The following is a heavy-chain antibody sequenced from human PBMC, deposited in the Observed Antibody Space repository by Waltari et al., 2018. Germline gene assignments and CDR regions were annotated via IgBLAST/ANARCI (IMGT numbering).Heavy chain of an antibody. V-gene: IGHV3-43*01. J-gene: IGHJ4*02. Sequence: EVQLVESGGVVVQPGGSLRLSCAASGFTFDDYTMHWVRQAPGKGRELVSLISLDGRSTVYADSGKGRFTISRDNSNNSLYLQMNSLRTDDSALYYCAKDMGPSRYDSSGYFDYWGQGTLVTVSS. D-gene: IGHD3-22*01. CDR1: GFTFDDYT. CDR2: ISLDGRST. CDR3: AKDMGPSRYDSSGYFDY.